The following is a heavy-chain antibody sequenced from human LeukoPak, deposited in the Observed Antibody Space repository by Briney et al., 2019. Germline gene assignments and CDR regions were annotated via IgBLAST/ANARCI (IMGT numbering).Heavy chain of an antibody. CDR1: GGTFSSYA. CDR2: IIPIFGTA. J-gene: IGHJ4*02. D-gene: IGHD4-17*01. V-gene: IGHV1-69*13. CDR3: ARDTVPRPWPYFDY. Sequence: SVKVSCKASGGTFSSYAISWVRQAPGQGLEWMGGIIPIFGTANYAQKFQGRVTITADESTSTAYMELSSLRSEDTAVYYCARDTVPRPWPYFDYWGQGTLVTVSS.